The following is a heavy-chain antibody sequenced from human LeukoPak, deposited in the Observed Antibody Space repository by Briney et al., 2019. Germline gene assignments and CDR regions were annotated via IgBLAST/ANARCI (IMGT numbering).Heavy chain of an antibody. J-gene: IGHJ4*02. V-gene: IGHV4-59*01. CDR2: IYYSGGS. CDR3: ARGTVTTRYFDC. D-gene: IGHD4-17*01. Sequence: SETLSLTCTVSGXSISGDYWSWLRQPPGKGLEWIGYIYYSGGSNYNPSLKSRVTMSVDTSKNQFSLTLRSVTAADTAVYYCARGTVTTRYFDCWGQGTLVTVSS. CDR1: GXSISGDY.